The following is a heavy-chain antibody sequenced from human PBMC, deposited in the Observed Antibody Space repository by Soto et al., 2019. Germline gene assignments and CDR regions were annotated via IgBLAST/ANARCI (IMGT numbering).Heavy chain of an antibody. CDR3: AIRITGTTDFDP. CDR1: GYTFTSYG. CDR2: ISAYNGNT. D-gene: IGHD1-7*01. V-gene: IGHV1-18*01. Sequence: QVQLVQSGAEVKKPGASVKVSCKASGYTFTSYGISWVRQAPGQGLVWMGWISAYNGNTNSAQKLQGRVTMTTDTATSTAYMELRSLRSDDTAVYYCAIRITGTTDFDPWGQGTLVTVSS. J-gene: IGHJ5*02.